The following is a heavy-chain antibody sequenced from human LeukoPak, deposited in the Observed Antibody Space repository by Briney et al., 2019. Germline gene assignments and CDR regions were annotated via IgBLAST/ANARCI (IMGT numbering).Heavy chain of an antibody. D-gene: IGHD3-22*01. Sequence: GGSLRLSCAASGFTFSSYWMHWVRQAPGKGLVWVSRINSDGSSTSYADSVKGRFTISRDNAKNTLYLQMDSLRAEDTAVYYCARDHYDSSGYPLLNYFDYWGQGTLVTVSS. V-gene: IGHV3-74*01. CDR3: ARDHYDSSGYPLLNYFDY. CDR2: INSDGSST. CDR1: GFTFSSYW. J-gene: IGHJ4*02.